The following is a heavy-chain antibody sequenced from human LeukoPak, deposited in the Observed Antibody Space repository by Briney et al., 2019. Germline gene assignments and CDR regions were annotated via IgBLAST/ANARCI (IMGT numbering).Heavy chain of an antibody. J-gene: IGHJ4*02. CDR2: IYHSGST. D-gene: IGHD2-21*02. CDR3: ASQMVGTFDY. CDR1: GGSISSGGYY. Sequence: PSETLSLTCTVSGGSISSGGYYWSWIPQPPGKGLEWIGYIYHSGSTYYNPSLKSRVTISVDRSKNQFSLKLSSVTAADTAVYYCASQMVGTFDYWGQGTLVTASS. V-gene: IGHV4-30-2*01.